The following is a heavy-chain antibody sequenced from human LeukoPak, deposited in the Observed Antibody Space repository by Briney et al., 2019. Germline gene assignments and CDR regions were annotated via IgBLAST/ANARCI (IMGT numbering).Heavy chain of an antibody. CDR2: ISASGGST. V-gene: IGHV3-23*01. J-gene: IGHJ4*02. D-gene: IGHD1-26*01. CDR3: AKEEGGSYHGGSFDY. CDR1: GFTFSNYA. Sequence: PGGSLRLSCAASGFTFSNYAMTWVRQAPGKGLEWVSTISASGGSTYSADSVKGRFTISRDNSKNTLYLQMNSLRAEDTAIYYCAKEEGGSYHGGSFDYWGQGTLVTVSS.